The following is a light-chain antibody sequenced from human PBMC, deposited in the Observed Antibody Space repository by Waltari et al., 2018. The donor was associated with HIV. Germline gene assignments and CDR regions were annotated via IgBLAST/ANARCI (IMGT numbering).Light chain of an antibody. CDR3: SSYAGSNKLV. J-gene: IGLJ2*01. CDR1: SSDVDVYNY. Sequence: SALTQPPSASGSPGHSVTISCTGTSSDVDVYNYVPWYQQHPGNAPKLIIYDVTERPSGVPDRFSGSKSGNTASLTVSGLQAEDEADYYCSSYAGSNKLVFGGGTKLTVV. CDR2: DVT. V-gene: IGLV2-8*01.